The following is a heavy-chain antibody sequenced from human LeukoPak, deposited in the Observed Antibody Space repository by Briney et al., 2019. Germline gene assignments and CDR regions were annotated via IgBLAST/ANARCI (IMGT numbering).Heavy chain of an antibody. CDR2: INPYSGDT. V-gene: IGHV1-18*01. D-gene: IGHD3-22*01. CDR3: ARGTMNLDY. Sequence: GASVKVSCKASGYTFTSYGISWVRQAPGQGLEWMGWINPYSGDTDYAQKFQGRVTMTTDTSISTAYMELNSLRSDDTAVYYCARGTMNLDYWGQGTLVTVSS. J-gene: IGHJ4*02. CDR1: GYTFTSYG.